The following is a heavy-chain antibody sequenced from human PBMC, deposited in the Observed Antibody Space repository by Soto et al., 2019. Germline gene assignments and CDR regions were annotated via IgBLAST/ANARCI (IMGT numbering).Heavy chain of an antibody. V-gene: IGHV3-21*01. CDR1: GFTFSSYS. Sequence: EVQLVESGGGLVKPGGSLRLSCAASGFTFSSYSMNWVRQAPGKGLEWVSSISSSSSYIYYADSVKGRFTISRDNAKNPLYLQMNSLGAEDTAVYYCARDYGDYVGESGYYYGIDVWGQGTTVTVSS. CDR3: ARDYGDYVGESGYYYGIDV. J-gene: IGHJ6*02. CDR2: ISSSSSYI. D-gene: IGHD4-17*01.